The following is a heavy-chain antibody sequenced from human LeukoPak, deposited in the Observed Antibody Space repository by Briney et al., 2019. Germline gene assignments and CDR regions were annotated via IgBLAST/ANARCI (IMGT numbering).Heavy chain of an antibody. CDR1: GGSISSYY. CDR3: ARGVTRYYSDY. Sequence: SETVSLTCTVSGGSISSYYWSWIRQPPGKGLEWIGYIYYSGSTNYNPSLKSRVTISVDTSKNQFSLKLSSVTAADTAVYYCARGVTRYYSDYWGQGTLVTVSS. V-gene: IGHV4-59*01. J-gene: IGHJ4*02. CDR2: IYYSGST. D-gene: IGHD4-23*01.